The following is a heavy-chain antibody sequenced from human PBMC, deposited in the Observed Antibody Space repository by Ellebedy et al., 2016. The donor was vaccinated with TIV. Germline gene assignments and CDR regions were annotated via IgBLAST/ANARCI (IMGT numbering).Heavy chain of an antibody. CDR3: ARGVTTGFDY. V-gene: IGHV3-21*01. Sequence: GESLKISXAASGLTVSSYSMNWVRQAPGKGLEWVSSISSSSSYIYYADSVKGRFTISRDNAKNSLYLQMNSLRAEDTAVYYCARGVTTGFDYWGQGPLVPVSS. CDR1: GLTVSSYS. J-gene: IGHJ4*02. CDR2: ISSSSSYI. D-gene: IGHD4-17*01.